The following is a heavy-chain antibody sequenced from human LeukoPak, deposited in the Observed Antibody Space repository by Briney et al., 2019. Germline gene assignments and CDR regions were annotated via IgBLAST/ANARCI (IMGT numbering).Heavy chain of an antibody. CDR3: ARFVDTVTGYFDY. D-gene: IGHD4-17*01. CDR1: GYSISSGYD. J-gene: IGHJ4*02. V-gene: IGHV4-38-2*02. Sequence: PSETLSLTCTVSGYSISSGYDWGWMRQAPGKGLEWLASISQSGDTYNNPSLKSRVSLSVDTSKNQFSLKLSSVTAADTAVYYCARFVDTVTGYFDYWGQGTLVTVSS. CDR2: ISQSGDT.